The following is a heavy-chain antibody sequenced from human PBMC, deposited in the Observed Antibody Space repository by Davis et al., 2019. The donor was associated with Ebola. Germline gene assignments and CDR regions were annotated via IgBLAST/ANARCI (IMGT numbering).Heavy chain of an antibody. Sequence: ASVKVSCKASGYTFTSYYMHWVRQAPGQGLEWMGIINPSGGSTSYAQKFQGRVTMTRDTSISTAYMELSSLRSDDTAVYYCARNSGYDEVVDYWGQGTLVTVSS. J-gene: IGHJ4*02. D-gene: IGHD5-12*01. CDR1: GYTFTSYY. CDR3: ARNSGYDEVVDY. CDR2: INPSGGST. V-gene: IGHV1-46*01.